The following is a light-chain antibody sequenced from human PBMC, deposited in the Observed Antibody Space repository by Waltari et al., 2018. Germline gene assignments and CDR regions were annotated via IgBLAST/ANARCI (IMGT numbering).Light chain of an antibody. V-gene: IGLV1-44*01. CDR2: GDN. CDR3: AGWDDSLNGPV. J-gene: IGLJ3*02. Sequence: QSALTKQPSTSGTTGKRATISSSGSLSNIERNTVNWYRQPPETAPKPLINGDNQRPSGVPDRFSGSKSGTSASLAISGLQSADEADYYCAGWDDSLNGPVFGGGTKLTVL. CDR1: LSNIERNT.